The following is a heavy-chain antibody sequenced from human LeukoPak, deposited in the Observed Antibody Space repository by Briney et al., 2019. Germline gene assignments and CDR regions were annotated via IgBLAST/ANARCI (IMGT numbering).Heavy chain of an antibody. CDR2: IYYSGST. J-gene: IGHJ4*02. V-gene: IGHV4-39*07. CDR3: ARLGTMIVPLAWY. CDR1: GGSISSSSYY. D-gene: IGHD3-22*01. Sequence: PSETLSLTCTVSGGSISSSSYYWGWIRQPPGTGLEWIGSIYYSGSTYYNPSLKSRVTISVDTSKNQFSLKLSSVTAADTAVYYCARLGTMIVPLAWYWGQGTLVTVSS.